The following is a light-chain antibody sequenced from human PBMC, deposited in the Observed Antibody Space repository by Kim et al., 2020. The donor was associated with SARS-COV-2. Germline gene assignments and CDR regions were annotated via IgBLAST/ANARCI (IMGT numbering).Light chain of an antibody. Sequence: APGKTARITCGGNNIGSKGVHWYQQKPGQAPVLVIYYDSDRPSGIPERFSGSNSGNTATLTISRVEAGDEADYYCQVWDSSSDQEVFGGGTQLTVL. CDR3: QVWDSSSDQEV. CDR2: YDS. J-gene: IGLJ3*02. V-gene: IGLV3-21*04. CDR1: NIGSKG.